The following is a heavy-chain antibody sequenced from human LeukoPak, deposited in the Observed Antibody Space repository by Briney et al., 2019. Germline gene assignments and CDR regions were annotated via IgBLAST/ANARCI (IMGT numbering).Heavy chain of an antibody. V-gene: IGHV3-7*03. D-gene: IGHD3-3*01. Sequence: GALRLSCSTSGFTFKTHWMRWFRQAPGKGLEWVANIKQDGSEKYFVDSVKGRFTISRDNAKNSLGLQMNSLRVEDTAVYYCARGLEWPGKPTLVSDYWGQGTLVTVSS. CDR1: GFTFKTHW. CDR2: IKQDGSEK. CDR3: ARGLEWPGKPTLVSDY. J-gene: IGHJ4*02.